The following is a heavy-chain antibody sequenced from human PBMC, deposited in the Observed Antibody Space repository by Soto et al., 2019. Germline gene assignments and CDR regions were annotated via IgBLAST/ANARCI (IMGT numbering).Heavy chain of an antibody. CDR3: ASYDPTGTTKAFDY. CDR1: GYTFTSYY. J-gene: IGHJ4*02. CDR2: INPSGGST. V-gene: IGHV1-46*01. Sequence: ASVKVSCKASGYTFTSYYMHWLRQSPGQGLEWMGIINPSGGSTSYAQKFQGRVTMTRDTSTSTVYMELSSLRSEDTAVYYCASYDPTGTTKAFDYWGQGTLVTVSS. D-gene: IGHD1-1*01.